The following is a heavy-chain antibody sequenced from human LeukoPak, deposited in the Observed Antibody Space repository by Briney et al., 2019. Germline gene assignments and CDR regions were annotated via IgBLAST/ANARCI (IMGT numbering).Heavy chain of an antibody. CDR1: GYTFTSYY. D-gene: IGHD2-15*01. CDR3: ANLGYCSGGSCAIRYFDY. CDR2: INPSGGST. V-gene: IGHV1-46*01. J-gene: IGHJ4*02. Sequence: ASVKVSCKASGYTFTSYYMHWVRQAPGQGLEWMGIINPSGGSTSYAQKFQGRVTMTRDTSISTAYMELSRLRSDDTAVYYCANLGYCSGGSCAIRYFDYWGQGTLVTVSS.